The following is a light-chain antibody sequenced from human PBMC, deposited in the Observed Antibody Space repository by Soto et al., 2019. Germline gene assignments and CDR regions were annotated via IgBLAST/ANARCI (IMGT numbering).Light chain of an antibody. Sequence: DIQMTQSPSTLSGSVGDRVTITCRASQGIRNDLGWYQQKPGKAPKLLIYAASSLQSGVPSRFRGSESGAVFTLTISSLQPEDFATYYCQQLHSYPITFGQGTRLEIK. CDR3: QQLHSYPIT. V-gene: IGKV1-17*01. J-gene: IGKJ5*01. CDR1: QGIRND. CDR2: AAS.